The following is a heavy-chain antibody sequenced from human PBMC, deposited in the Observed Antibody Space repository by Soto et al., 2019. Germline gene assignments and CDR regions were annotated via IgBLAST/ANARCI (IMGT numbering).Heavy chain of an antibody. J-gene: IGHJ6*02. CDR1: GFTFSSYW. D-gene: IGHD3-22*01. V-gene: IGHV3-74*01. CDR2: INSDGSST. Sequence: GRSLRLSCAASGFTFSSYWMHWVRQAPGKGLVWVSRINSDGSSTSYADSVKGRFTISRDNAKNTLYLQMNSLRAEDTAVYYCARGPSAAYYYDSSGYPYPNYYYGMDVWGQGTTVTVSS. CDR3: ARGPSAAYYYDSSGYPYPNYYYGMDV.